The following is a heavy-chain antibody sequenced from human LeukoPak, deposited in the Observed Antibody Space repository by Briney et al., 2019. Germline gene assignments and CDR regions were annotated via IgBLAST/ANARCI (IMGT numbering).Heavy chain of an antibody. CDR3: VRDLGGRSGH. V-gene: IGHV3-21*01. Sequence: GGSLRLSCAASGFTFSTYAMSWVRQAPGKGLEWVSSISSASSYMYYADSLRGRFTIFRDNAKNTLYLQMNSLRAEDTAVYYCVRDLGGRSGHWGQGTLVTVSS. D-gene: IGHD1-26*01. CDR1: GFTFSTYA. CDR2: ISSASSYM. J-gene: IGHJ4*02.